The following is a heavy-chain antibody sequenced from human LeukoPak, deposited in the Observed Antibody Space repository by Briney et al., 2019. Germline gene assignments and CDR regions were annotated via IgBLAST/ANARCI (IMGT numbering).Heavy chain of an antibody. Sequence: PGGSLRLSCAASGFTFSSYGMHWVRQAPGKGLEWVAVISYDGSNKYYADSVRGRFTIYRDNSKNTLYLQMNSLRAEDTAVYYCAKVSSRKYGMDVWGQGTTVTVSS. CDR2: ISYDGSNK. CDR3: AKVSSRKYGMDV. J-gene: IGHJ6*02. CDR1: GFTFSSYG. D-gene: IGHD2-15*01. V-gene: IGHV3-30*18.